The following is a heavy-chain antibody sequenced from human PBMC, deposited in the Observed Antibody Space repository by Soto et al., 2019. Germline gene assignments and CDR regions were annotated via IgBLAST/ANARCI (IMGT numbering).Heavy chain of an antibody. CDR2: ISGSGGIT. Sequence: GGSLRLSCAASGFTFSSYAMSWVRQAPGKGLEWVSAISGSGGITYYADSVKGRFTISRDNSKNTLYLQMNSLRAEGTAVYYCAKVGSYGREVWGQGTTVTVSS. V-gene: IGHV3-23*01. CDR1: GFTFSSYA. CDR3: AKVGSYGREV. J-gene: IGHJ6*02.